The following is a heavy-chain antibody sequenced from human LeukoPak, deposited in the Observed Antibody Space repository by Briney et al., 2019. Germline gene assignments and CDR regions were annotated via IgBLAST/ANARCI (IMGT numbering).Heavy chain of an antibody. CDR2: IKEDGGEK. V-gene: IGHV3-7*01. Sequence: GGSLTLFCAPSGLTFSSYWMSWARHAPGKGPEWLAYIKEDGGEKYYVDAVKGRFTISRDNAKNSLYLQMNSLRAEDTAVYYCARDEEEGYCSSTSCYPQYFQHWGQGTLVTVSS. J-gene: IGHJ1*01. D-gene: IGHD2-2*01. CDR1: GLTFSSYW. CDR3: ARDEEEGYCSSTSCYPQYFQH.